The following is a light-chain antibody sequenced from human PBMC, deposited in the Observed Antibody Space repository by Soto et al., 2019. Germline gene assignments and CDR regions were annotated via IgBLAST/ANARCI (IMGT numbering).Light chain of an antibody. J-gene: IGKJ2*01. Sequence: EIVMTQSPVTLSVSPGESATLSCRASQSVSKSLAWYQQKPGQAPRLLIYGASTRATGIPARFSGSGSGTEFTLTISSLQSEDFAVYYCQQYTDWPPLTFGQGTKLEIK. V-gene: IGKV3-15*01. CDR2: GAS. CDR1: QSVSKS. CDR3: QQYTDWPPLT.